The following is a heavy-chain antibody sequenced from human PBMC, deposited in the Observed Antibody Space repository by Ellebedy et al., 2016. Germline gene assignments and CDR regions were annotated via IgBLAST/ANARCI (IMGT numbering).Heavy chain of an antibody. V-gene: IGHV4-39*07. J-gene: IGHJ5*02. CDR1: GDSISSRSYY. CDR2: IYYSGSTY. CDR3: ARVPHDQWLRVSHPDR. Sequence: SETLSLTCTVSGDSISSRSYYWGWIRQPPGKGLEWIGTIYYSGSTYYYNPSLKSRVTISPPTSKNQFSLTLSSVTAADTAVYFCARVPHDQWLRVSHPDRWGQGTLVTVSS. D-gene: IGHD5-12*01.